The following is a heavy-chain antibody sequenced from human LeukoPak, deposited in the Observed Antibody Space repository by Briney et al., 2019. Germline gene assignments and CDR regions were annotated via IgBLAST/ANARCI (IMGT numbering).Heavy chain of an antibody. D-gene: IGHD3-3*01. CDR2: IIPIFGTA. J-gene: IGHJ5*02. CDR1: GGTFSSYA. CDR3: ARVGDFWSGYFDWFDP. V-gene: IGHV1-69*13. Sequence: ASVKVSCKASGGTFSSYAISWVRQAPGQGLEWMGGIIPIFGTANYAQKFQGRVTITADESTSTAYMELSSLRSEDTAVYYCARVGDFWSGYFDWFDPWGQGTLVTVSS.